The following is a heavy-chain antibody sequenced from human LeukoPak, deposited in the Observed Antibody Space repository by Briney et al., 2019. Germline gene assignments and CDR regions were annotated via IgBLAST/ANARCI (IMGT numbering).Heavy chain of an antibody. J-gene: IGHJ6*03. CDR2: IIPILGIA. D-gene: IGHD2-2*01. Sequence: GASVKVSCKASGGTFSSYAISWVRQAPGQGLEWMGRIIPILGIANYAQKFQGRVTITADTSTDTAYMELSSLRSEDTAVYYCATATNLVVVPAAAYYYYYYMDVWGKGTTVTVSS. CDR3: ATATNLVVVPAAAYYYYYYMDV. V-gene: IGHV1-69*04. CDR1: GGTFSSYA.